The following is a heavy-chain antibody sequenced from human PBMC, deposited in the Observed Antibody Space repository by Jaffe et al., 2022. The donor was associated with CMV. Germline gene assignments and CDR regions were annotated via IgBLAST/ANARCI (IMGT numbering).Heavy chain of an antibody. CDR2: ISGSGGSI. V-gene: IGHV3-23*01. Sequence: EVQLLESGGGLVQPGGSLRLSCAASGFTFGTYAMSWVRQAPGKGLEWVSVISGSGGSIYYADSVKGRFTISRDNSENTLYLQMNSLRGEDTATYYCAKDRDVINYYGMDVWGQGTTVTVSS. D-gene: IGHD3-10*01. CDR1: GFTFGTYA. J-gene: IGHJ6*02. CDR3: AKDRDVINYYGMDV.